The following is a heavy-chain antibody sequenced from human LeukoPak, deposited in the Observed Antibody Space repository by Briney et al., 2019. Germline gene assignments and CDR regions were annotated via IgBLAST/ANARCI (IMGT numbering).Heavy chain of an antibody. V-gene: IGHV3-15*01. CDR3: TTGGTRGY. CDR2: IRSKTYGVTT. D-gene: IGHD1-26*01. Sequence: PGGSLRLSCAASGFTFDDAWVTWVRQAPGIGLEWVGRIRSKTYGVTTDYAAPVKGRFTISTDDSKTTLYLQMNSLKTEDTAVYHCTTGGTRGYWGQGTLVTVSS. J-gene: IGHJ4*02. CDR1: GFTFDDAW.